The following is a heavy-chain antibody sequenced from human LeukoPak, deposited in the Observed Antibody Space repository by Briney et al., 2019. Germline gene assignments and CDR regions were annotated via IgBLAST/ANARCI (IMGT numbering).Heavy chain of an antibody. J-gene: IGHJ6*02. Sequence: SETLSLTCTVPGGSISGYYWSWIRQPPGKGLEWIGYIYHSGSTNYNPSLKSRVTISVDTSKNQFSLKLSSVTAADTAVYYCVRHLKYYYYGMDVWGQGTTVTVSS. CDR3: VRHLKYYYYGMDV. V-gene: IGHV4-59*08. CDR1: GGSISGYY. CDR2: IYHSGST.